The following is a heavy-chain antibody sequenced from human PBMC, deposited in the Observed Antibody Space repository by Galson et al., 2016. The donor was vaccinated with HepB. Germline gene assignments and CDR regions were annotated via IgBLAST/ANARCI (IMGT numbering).Heavy chain of an antibody. V-gene: IGHV1-8*02. CDR2: MNPNSGNT. J-gene: IGHJ1*01. CDR1: GYTFTSYD. D-gene: IGHD5-24*01. CDR3: ARGGRWLQWADYFHP. Sequence: SCKASGYTFTSYDIHWVRQATGQGLEWMGWMNPNSGNTGYAQKFQGRVTLTRSTSKSTVYMELGSLRFEDMAMYYCARGGRWLQWADYFHPWGQGTQVTVSS.